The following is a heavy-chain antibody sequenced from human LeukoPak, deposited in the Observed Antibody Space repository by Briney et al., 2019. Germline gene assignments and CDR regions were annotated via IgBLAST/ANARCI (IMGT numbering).Heavy chain of an antibody. D-gene: IGHD4-11*01. CDR3: AKDPRYSKPAVKRYYGMDV. CDR1: GFTFSSYG. Sequence: GRSLRLSCAASGFTFSSYGMHWVRQAPGKGLEWVAVISYDGSNKYYADSVKGRFTISRDNSKNTLYLQMKSLRAEDTAVYYCAKDPRYSKPAVKRYYGMDVWGQGTTVTVSS. J-gene: IGHJ6*02. V-gene: IGHV3-30*18. CDR2: ISYDGSNK.